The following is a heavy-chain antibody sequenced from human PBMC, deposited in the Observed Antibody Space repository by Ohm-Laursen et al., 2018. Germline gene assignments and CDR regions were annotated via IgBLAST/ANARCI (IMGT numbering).Heavy chain of an antibody. CDR1: GFTFSSYG. V-gene: IGHV3-30*18. J-gene: IGHJ4*02. CDR3: AKGLRWLQPRIDY. Sequence: SLRLSCTATGFTFSSYGMHWVRQAPGKGLEWVAVISYDGSNKYYADSVKGRFTISRDNSKNTLYLQMNSLRAEDTAVYYCAKGLRWLQPRIDYWGQGTLVTVSS. CDR2: ISYDGSNK. D-gene: IGHD5-24*01.